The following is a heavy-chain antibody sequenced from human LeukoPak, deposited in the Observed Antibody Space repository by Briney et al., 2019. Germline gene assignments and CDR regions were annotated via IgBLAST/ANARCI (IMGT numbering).Heavy chain of an antibody. J-gene: IGHJ4*02. CDR1: GFTFDDYA. Sequence: GRSLRLSCAASGFTFDDYAMHWVRQAPGKGLEWVSGISWNSGSIGYADSVKGRFTISRDNAKNSPYLQMNSLRAEDTALYYCAKDIRDTSYYFDTWGQGTLVTVSS. D-gene: IGHD5-18*01. CDR2: ISWNSGSI. CDR3: AKDIRDTSYYFDT. V-gene: IGHV3-9*01.